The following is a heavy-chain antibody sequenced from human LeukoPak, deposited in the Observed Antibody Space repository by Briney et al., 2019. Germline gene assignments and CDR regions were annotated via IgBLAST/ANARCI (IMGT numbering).Heavy chain of an antibody. CDR3: ARVSYYGSAGYSKYYFDK. CDR1: GGSITTGGHY. V-gene: IGHV4-31*03. J-gene: IGHJ4*02. Sequence: SQTLSLTCTVSGGSITTGGHYWSWIRQHPGKGLEWIGYMYHSGSTYYNPSLKSRVTISVDTSKNQFSLKLTSVTAADTAVYYCARVSYYGSAGYSKYYFDKWVQGTLVTVPS. D-gene: IGHD3-22*01. CDR2: MYHSGST.